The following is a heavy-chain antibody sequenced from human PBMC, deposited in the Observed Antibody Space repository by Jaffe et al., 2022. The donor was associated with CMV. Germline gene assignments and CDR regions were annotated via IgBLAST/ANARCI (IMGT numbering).Heavy chain of an antibody. Sequence: QVQLVQSGAEVKKPGSSVKVSCKASGGTFSSYAISWVRQAPGQGLEWMGWISAYNRYTNYAQKFQGRVTLTTDTSTNTAHMELRSLRSDDTAVYYCARPNSGSYSDFAYWGQGTLVTVSS. CDR2: ISAYNRYT. J-gene: IGHJ4*02. D-gene: IGHD1-26*01. CDR3: ARPNSGSYSDFAY. CDR1: GGTFSSYA. V-gene: IGHV1-18*01.